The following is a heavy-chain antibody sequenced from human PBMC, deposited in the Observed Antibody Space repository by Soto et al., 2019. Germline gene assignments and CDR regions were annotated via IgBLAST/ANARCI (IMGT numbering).Heavy chain of an antibody. Sequence: SETLSLTCTVSGGSITSGSYYWSWIRQRPGKGLEWIGYIFYSGATYSNPSLESRVSLSVDTSKNQFSLKLSSMTAADSAVYYCARDRWFGHFDSCGQGILVTVSS. J-gene: IGHJ4*02. CDR2: IFYSGAT. CDR3: ARDRWFGHFDS. D-gene: IGHD3-10*01. CDR1: GGSITSGSYY. V-gene: IGHV4-31*02.